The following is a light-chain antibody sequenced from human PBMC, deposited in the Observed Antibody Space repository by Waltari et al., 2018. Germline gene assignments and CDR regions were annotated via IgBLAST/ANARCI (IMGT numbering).Light chain of an antibody. CDR3: QQTYSTPPFT. Sequence: DIQMTQSPSSLSASVGDRVTITCRASQSITTYLNWDQQKPGKAPNLLIYGASSLQSGVPSRFSGSGSGTYFTLTISSLQPEDFATYYCQQTYSTPPFTFGPGTKVDI. V-gene: IGKV1-39*01. CDR1: QSITTY. CDR2: GAS. J-gene: IGKJ3*01.